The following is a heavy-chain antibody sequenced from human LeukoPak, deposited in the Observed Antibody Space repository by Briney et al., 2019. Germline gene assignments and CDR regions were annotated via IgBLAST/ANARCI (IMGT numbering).Heavy chain of an antibody. Sequence: ASVKVSCKASGYTFATYDINWVRQATGQGLEWMGWINPNSGGTNYAQKFQGRVTMTRDTSISTAYMELSRLRSDDTAVYYCAREYIVVVPAAIIRYFDLWGRGTLVTVSS. CDR2: INPNSGGT. J-gene: IGHJ2*01. D-gene: IGHD2-2*01. CDR1: GYTFATYD. V-gene: IGHV1-2*02. CDR3: AREYIVVVPAAIIRYFDL.